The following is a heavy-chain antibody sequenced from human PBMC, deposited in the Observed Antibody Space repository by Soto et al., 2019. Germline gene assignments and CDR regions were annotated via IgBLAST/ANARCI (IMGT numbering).Heavy chain of an antibody. CDR3: TSDEPQTLAPFDA. Sequence: PGGSLRLSCAASGFTVSNVWMSWVRQAPGKGLEWVGRIKSRTDGETIDYAAPVKGRFTISRDDYANTLSLQMNSLKTEDTAMYYCTSDEPQTLAPFDAWGQGTLVTVS. J-gene: IGHJ4*02. V-gene: IGHV3-15*01. CDR2: IKSRTDGETI. CDR1: GFTVSNVW.